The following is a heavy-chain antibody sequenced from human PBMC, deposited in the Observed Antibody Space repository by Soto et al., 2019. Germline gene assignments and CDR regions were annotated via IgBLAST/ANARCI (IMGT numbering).Heavy chain of an antibody. D-gene: IGHD3-10*01. V-gene: IGHV1-69*01. Sequence: QVQLVQSGTEVKKPGSSAKVSCKASGCTFSNYVISWVRQAPGQGLEWMGGIIPLFGPTEYAKKFQGRIAITADESTTTAYMDLSSRRLEGMAVCFSVIDVGSGALSVVWGQGTTVIVSS. CDR2: IIPLFGPT. J-gene: IGHJ6*02. CDR3: VIDVGSGALSVV. CDR1: GCTFSNYV.